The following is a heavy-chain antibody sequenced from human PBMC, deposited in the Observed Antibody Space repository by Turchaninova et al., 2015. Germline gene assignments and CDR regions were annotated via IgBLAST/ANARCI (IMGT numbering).Heavy chain of an antibody. CDR2: ISYAGAT. D-gene: IGHD1-1*01. J-gene: IGHJ4*02. CDR1: CDPVHNYY. Sequence: QVPLQESGQGQVKTSETMSLPSIVSCDPVHNYYWSGIRQPPGKGLEGIGRISYAGATNYNPSLKSRLTISLDASKNHFSLRLTAVTAADSAMYYCARETSPRGWNSFDYWGPGTLITVSS. V-gene: IGHV4-59*02. CDR3: ARETSPRGWNSFDY.